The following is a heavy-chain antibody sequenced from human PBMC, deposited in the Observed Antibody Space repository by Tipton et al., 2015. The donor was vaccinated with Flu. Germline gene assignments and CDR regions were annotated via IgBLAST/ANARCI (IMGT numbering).Heavy chain of an antibody. CDR3: TRVGDWENWGSLFGFDY. V-gene: IGHV4-39*06. CDR2: IYYSGST. J-gene: IGHJ4*02. D-gene: IGHD7-27*01. Sequence: TLSLTCTVSGGSISSSSYYWGWIRQPPGKGLEWIGSIYYSGSTYYNPSLKSRVTISVDTSKNQFPLKLSSVTAADTAVYYCTRVGDWENWGSLFGFDYWGQGTLVTVSS. CDR1: GGSISSSSYY.